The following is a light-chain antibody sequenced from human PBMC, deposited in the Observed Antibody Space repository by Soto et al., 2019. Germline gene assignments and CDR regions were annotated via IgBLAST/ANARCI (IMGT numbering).Light chain of an antibody. CDR3: QQYGSSPLLT. CDR1: QSVSSNY. CDR2: AAS. Sequence: IVLTQSPGTLSLSPGERATLSCRASQSVSSNYLAWYQQKAGQAPRLLIYAASSRATGIPDRFSGGGSGTDFTLPISRLQPEDFAVYYCQQYGSSPLLTFGGGTEVEIK. V-gene: IGKV3-20*01. J-gene: IGKJ4*01.